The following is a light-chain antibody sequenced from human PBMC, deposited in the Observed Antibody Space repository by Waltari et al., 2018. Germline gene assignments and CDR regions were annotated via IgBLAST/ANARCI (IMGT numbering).Light chain of an antibody. CDR2: GAS. CDR1: QSVSRA. CDR3: QHYVRLPAT. Sequence: EIVLTQSPGTLSLSPGERATFSCRASQSVSRALAWYQQKPGQAPRLLIYGASSRAAGIPDRFSGGGSGTDFSLTISRLEPEDFAVYYCQHYVRLPATFGQGTKVEIK. V-gene: IGKV3-20*01. J-gene: IGKJ1*01.